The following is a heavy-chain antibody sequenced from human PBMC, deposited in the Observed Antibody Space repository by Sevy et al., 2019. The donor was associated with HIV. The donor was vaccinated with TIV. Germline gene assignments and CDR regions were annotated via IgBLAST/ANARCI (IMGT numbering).Heavy chain of an antibody. CDR3: AKVSTYGDYVNWYFDL. J-gene: IGHJ2*01. D-gene: IGHD4-17*01. V-gene: IGHV3-20*04. Sequence: GGSLRLSCAASGFTFDDYGMSWVRQAPGKGLEWVSGINWNGGSTGYADSVKGRFTISRDNAKNSLYLQMNSLRAEDTGLHYRAKVSTYGDYVNWYFDLWGRGTLVTVSS. CDR1: GFTFDDYG. CDR2: INWNGGST.